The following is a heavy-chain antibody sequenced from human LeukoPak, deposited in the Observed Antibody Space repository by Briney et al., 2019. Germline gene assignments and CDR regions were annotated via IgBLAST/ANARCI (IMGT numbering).Heavy chain of an antibody. CDR2: FYSGGDT. D-gene: IGHD3-3*02. J-gene: IGHJ2*01. CDR1: GFTFSSYA. Sequence: PGGSLRLSCAASGFTFSSYAMSWVRQAPGKGLEWVSVFYSGGDTHYADSVKGRFTISRDNSKNTLYLQMNSLRAEDTAVYYCARDSTGYWYFDFWGRGTLVSVSS. CDR3: ARDSTGYWYFDF. V-gene: IGHV3-53*01.